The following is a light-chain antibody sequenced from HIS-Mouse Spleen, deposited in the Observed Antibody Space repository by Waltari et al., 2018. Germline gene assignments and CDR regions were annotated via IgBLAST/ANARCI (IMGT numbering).Light chain of an antibody. CDR1: SPNIGSNY. CDR2: RNN. V-gene: IGLV1-47*01. J-gene: IGLJ3*02. CDR3: AAWDDSLSGPV. Sequence: QSVLTQPPSASGTRGQRVTSPCSGSSPNIGSNYEYGYQQAPGTAPKLLIYRNNQRPSGVPDRFSGSKSGTSASLAISGLRSEDEADYYCAAWDDSLSGPVFGGGTKLTVL.